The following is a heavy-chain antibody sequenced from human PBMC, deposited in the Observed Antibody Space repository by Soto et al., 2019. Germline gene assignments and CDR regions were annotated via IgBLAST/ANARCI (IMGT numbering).Heavy chain of an antibody. Sequence: EVLLLESGGGLTQPGGSLRLACAASGFSFSSYAMSWVRQAPPQGLEWVSSISTRGGRTYYADSVKGRFSISRDNSANAVYLDMDNLRAEDTAVYYCARDPRSAYYHDHWGQGTLVTVSS. D-gene: IGHD3-3*01. CDR2: ISTRGGRT. CDR3: ARDPRSAYYHDH. J-gene: IGHJ4*02. CDR1: GFSFSSYA. V-gene: IGHV3-23*01.